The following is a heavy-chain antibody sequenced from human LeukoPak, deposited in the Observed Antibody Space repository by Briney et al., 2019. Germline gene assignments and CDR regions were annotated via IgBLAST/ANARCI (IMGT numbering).Heavy chain of an antibody. CDR3: ARDPGSFLSSSGWLNWFAP. V-gene: IGHV1-18*01. CDR2: ISTYNGNT. J-gene: IGHJ5*02. D-gene: IGHD6-19*01. CDR1: GYTFTNYG. Sequence: ASVRVSCKASGYTFTNYGITWVRQAPGQGLEWMGWISTYNGNTNYAQKLQGRVILTTDTSTTTTYMELRSLRSDDTAVYYCARDPGSFLSSSGWLNWFAPWGQGTLIIVSS.